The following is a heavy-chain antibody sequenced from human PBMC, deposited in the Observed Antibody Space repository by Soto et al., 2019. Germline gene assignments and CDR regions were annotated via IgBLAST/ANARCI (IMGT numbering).Heavy chain of an antibody. J-gene: IGHJ4*02. D-gene: IGHD1-26*01. CDR1: VFTFKSHT. CDR2: VSYDGSYT. V-gene: IGHV3-30-3*01. Sequence: WWSLRLSCSASVFTFKSHTMHWFRQAPGKGLEWVAAVSYDGSYTYYADSVKGRFTISRDNPKNTLFLQLNSLRVDDTALYYCARIAGATTWFDYWGQGTLVTVSS. CDR3: ARIAGATTWFDY.